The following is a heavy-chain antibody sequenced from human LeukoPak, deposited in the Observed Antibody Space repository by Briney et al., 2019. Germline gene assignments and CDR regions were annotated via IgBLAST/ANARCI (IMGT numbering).Heavy chain of an antibody. Sequence: ASVKVSCKASGGTFSSYAISWVRQAPGQGLEWMGGIIPIFGTANYAQKFQGRVTITRDRSASTVYMELSSLRSEDTAVYYCARDSSSWYSGHYYYGMDVWGQGTTVTVSS. CDR2: IIPIFGTA. CDR3: ARDSSSWYSGHYYYGMDV. D-gene: IGHD6-13*01. V-gene: IGHV1-69*05. CDR1: GGTFSSYA. J-gene: IGHJ6*02.